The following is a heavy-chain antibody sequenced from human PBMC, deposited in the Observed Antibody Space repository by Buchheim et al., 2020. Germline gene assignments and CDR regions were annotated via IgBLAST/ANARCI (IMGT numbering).Heavy chain of an antibody. Sequence: QVQLVESGGDVVQPGRSLRLSCAASQFTFSSYAMHWVRQAPAKGLEWVAAMTYDGGSTMYAESVKGRFTISRDNSKNTLYLEMNSLRDEDTAVYYCATGWRGGVARKYAIDFWGQGT. CDR3: ATGWRGGVARKYAIDF. CDR1: QFTFSSYA. CDR2: MTYDGGST. V-gene: IGHV3-30*04. J-gene: IGHJ6*02. D-gene: IGHD5-12*01.